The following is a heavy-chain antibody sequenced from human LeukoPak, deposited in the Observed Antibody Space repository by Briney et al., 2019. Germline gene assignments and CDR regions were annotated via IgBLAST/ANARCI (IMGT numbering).Heavy chain of an antibody. CDR2: IYYSGIT. CDR3: ARGGRDGYRQGLFDS. CDR1: GGSISSTSYY. D-gene: IGHD5-24*01. V-gene: IGHV4-31*03. J-gene: IGHJ4*02. Sequence: SQTLSLTCTVSGGSISSTSYYWTWIRQHPGKGLEWIGYIYYSGITYYNPSLKSRVTISIDTSKNQFSLKLSSVTAADAAVYYCARGGRDGYRQGLFDSWGQGTLVTVSS.